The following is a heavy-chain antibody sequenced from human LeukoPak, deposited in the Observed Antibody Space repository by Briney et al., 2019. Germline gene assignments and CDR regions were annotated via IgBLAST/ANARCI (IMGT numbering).Heavy chain of an antibody. Sequence: PSETLSLTCAVSGASISSGYWWSWVRQPPGKGLEWIGEMYHSGGTNYNPSLKSRVTISVDNSKNQFSLKLTSVTAADTAVYYCARDRPYPNYGMDVWGQGTTVTVSS. CDR2: MYHSGGT. CDR1: GASISSGYW. J-gene: IGHJ6*02. CDR3: ARDRPYPNYGMDV. V-gene: IGHV4-4*02.